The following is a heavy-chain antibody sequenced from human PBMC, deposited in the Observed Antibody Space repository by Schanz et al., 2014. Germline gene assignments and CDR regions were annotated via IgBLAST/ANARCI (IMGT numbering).Heavy chain of an antibody. Sequence: VQLLQSGGALVQPGGSLRLSCSASGITFSTYAMSWARQTPGKGLEWVSSITTGGNTYYRDSVKGRFIVSRDNSKNTLYLEMNRLRVDDTAVYYCSKDKQGSRSDDSWGQGTLXTVSS. J-gene: IGHJ5*01. CDR1: GITFSTYA. CDR2: ITTGGNT. D-gene: IGHD2-15*01. CDR3: SKDKQGSRSDDS. V-gene: IGHV3-23*01.